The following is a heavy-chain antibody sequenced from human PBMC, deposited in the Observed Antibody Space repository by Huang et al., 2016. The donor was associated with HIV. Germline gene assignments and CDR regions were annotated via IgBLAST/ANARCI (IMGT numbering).Heavy chain of an antibody. CDR1: GGTFSSYA. V-gene: IGHV1-69*01. J-gene: IGHJ4*02. Sequence: QVQLVQSGAEVKKPGSSVKVSCKASGGTFSSYAISWVRQAPGQGLEWRGGCIPIFGTANYEQKFQGRVTITADESTSTAYMELSSLRSEDTAVYYCARVESRRYYDSSGYYYWGQGTLVTVSS. CDR2: CIPIFGTA. CDR3: ARVESRRYYDSSGYYY. D-gene: IGHD3-22*01.